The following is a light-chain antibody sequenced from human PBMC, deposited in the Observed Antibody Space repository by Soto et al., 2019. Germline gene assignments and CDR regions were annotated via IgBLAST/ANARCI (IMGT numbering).Light chain of an antibody. CDR2: AAS. CDR3: QHYGSPRPYT. J-gene: IGKJ2*01. V-gene: IGKV3-20*01. CDR1: QSVSSSY. Sequence: EIVLTQSPGTLSSSPGERATLSCRASQSVSSSYLAWYQKKPGQAARLLIYAASSRATGIPERFGGSRSDTHFTLHISRLESDELPVNYCQHYGSPRPYTFVQGTKLEIK.